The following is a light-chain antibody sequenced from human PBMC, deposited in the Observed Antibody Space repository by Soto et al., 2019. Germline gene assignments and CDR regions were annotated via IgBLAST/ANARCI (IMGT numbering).Light chain of an antibody. J-gene: IGLJ3*02. CDR2: EGS. CDR1: SSDVGSYNL. V-gene: IGLV2-23*01. CDR3: CSYAGSSTLV. Sequence: QSALTQPASVSGSPGQSITISWTVTSSDVGSYNLVSWYQQHPGKAPKLMIYEGSKRPSGVSNRFSGSKSGNTASLTISGLQAEDEADYYCCSYAGSSTLVFGGGTKVTVL.